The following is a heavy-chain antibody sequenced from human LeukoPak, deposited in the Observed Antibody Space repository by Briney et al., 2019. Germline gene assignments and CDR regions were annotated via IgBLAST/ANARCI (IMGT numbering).Heavy chain of an antibody. J-gene: IGHJ3*02. CDR2: IYYSGST. V-gene: IGHV4-39*07. Sequence: PSETLSLTCTVSGGSISSSSYYWGWIRQPPGKGLEWIGSIYYSGSTYYNPSLKSRVTISVDTSKNQFSLKLSSVTAADTAVYYCARDRDILTGFYAFDMWGQGTMVTVSS. CDR3: ARDRDILTGFYAFDM. CDR1: GGSISSSSYY. D-gene: IGHD3-9*01.